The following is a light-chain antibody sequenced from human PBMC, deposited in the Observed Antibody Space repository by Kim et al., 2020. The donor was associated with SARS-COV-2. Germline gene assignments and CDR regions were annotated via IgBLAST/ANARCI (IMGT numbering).Light chain of an antibody. V-gene: IGKV3-11*01. Sequence: EIVLTQSPATLSLSPGERATLSCRASQSVNTYLAWYQQKPGQAPRLLIYDASNRATGIPARFSGSGSGTDFTLTISSLEPEDFAVYYCQADTFGQGTKLEI. J-gene: IGKJ2*01. CDR1: QSVNTY. CDR3: QADT. CDR2: DAS.